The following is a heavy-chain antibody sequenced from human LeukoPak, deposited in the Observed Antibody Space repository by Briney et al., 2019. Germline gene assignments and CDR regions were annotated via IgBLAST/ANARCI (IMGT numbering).Heavy chain of an antibody. D-gene: IGHD3-10*01. Sequence: PGGSLRLSCAASGFTFSSYCMSWVRQAPGKGLEWVANIKQDGSEKYDVDSVSGCFTICNDNAKNPLFLKMNSMTAETTAEYCSASDGEFGEVNYWGQGPLVTV. V-gene: IGHV3-7*01. CDR1: GFTFSSYC. J-gene: IGHJ4*02. CDR3: ASDGEFGEVNY. CDR2: IKQDGSEK.